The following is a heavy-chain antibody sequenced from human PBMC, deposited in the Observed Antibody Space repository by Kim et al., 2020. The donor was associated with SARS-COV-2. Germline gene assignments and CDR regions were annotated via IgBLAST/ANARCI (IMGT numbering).Heavy chain of an antibody. J-gene: IGHJ6*03. Sequence: GSTNYNPSLKSRVTISVDPSKNQFSLKLSSVTAADTAVYYCARGYSHMDVWGQGTTVTVSS. CDR2: GST. CDR3: ARGYSHMDV. V-gene: IGHV4-34*01.